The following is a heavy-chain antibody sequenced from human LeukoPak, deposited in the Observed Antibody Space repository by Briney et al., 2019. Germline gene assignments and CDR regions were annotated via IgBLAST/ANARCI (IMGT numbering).Heavy chain of an antibody. J-gene: IGHJ4*02. V-gene: IGHV4-59*01. D-gene: IGHD6-19*01. CDR3: ARVSSGWSTDYYFDY. CDR1: GGSISCYY. CDR2: IYYSGST. Sequence: PSETLSLTCTVSGGSISCYYWSWIRQPPGKGLEWIGYIYYSGSTNYNPSLKSRVTISVDTSKNQFSLKLSSVTAADTAVYYCARVSSGWSTDYYFDYWGQGTLVTVSS.